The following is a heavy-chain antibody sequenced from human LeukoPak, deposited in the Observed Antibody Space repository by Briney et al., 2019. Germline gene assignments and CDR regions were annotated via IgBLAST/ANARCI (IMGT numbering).Heavy chain of an antibody. Sequence: PSETLSLTCAVYGGSFSGYYWSWIRQPPGKGLEWIGVINHSGSTNYNPSLKSRVTISVDTSKNQFSLKLSSVTAADTAVYYCARGVGVRGVIPSRSYYYYGMDVWGQGTTVTVSS. CDR2: INHSGST. V-gene: IGHV4-34*01. CDR3: ARGVGVRGVIPSRSYYYYGMDV. J-gene: IGHJ6*02. D-gene: IGHD3-10*01. CDR1: GGSFSGYY.